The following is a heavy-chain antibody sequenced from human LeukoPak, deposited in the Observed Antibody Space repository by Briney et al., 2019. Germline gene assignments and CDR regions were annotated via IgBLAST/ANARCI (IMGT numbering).Heavy chain of an antibody. CDR2: IIPIFGTA. D-gene: IGHD2-15*01. CDR1: RGTFSSYA. V-gene: IGHV1-69*05. Sequence: SVKVSCKASRGTFSSYAISWVRQAPGQGLEWMGGIIPIFGTANYAQKFQGRVTITTDESTSTAYMELSSLRSEDTAVYYCARDVRYCSGGSCYPDAFDIWGQGTMVTVSS. J-gene: IGHJ3*02. CDR3: ARDVRYCSGGSCYPDAFDI.